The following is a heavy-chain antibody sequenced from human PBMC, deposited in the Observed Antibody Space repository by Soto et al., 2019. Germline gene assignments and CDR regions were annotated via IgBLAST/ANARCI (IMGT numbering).Heavy chain of an antibody. CDR1: GGSIRNGYYY. V-gene: IGHV4-31*03. CDR3: AKNETTRPWFDP. Sequence: PSETLSLTCTVSGGSIRNGYYYWSWIGQLPGKGLEWIGNIYYIGTTYYNPSLKSRVTISIDTSKNQFSLKLRSVVAADTAIYYCAKNETTRPWFDPWGQGTLVTVSS. D-gene: IGHD1-1*01. J-gene: IGHJ5*02. CDR2: IYYIGTT.